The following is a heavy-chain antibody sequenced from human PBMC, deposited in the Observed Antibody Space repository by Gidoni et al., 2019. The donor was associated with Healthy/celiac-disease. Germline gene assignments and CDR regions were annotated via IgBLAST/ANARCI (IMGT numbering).Heavy chain of an antibody. CDR3: ARGRFGESFGYGLDAFDI. CDR1: GLTFSSYA. J-gene: IGHJ3*02. Sequence: QVQLVEFGGGVVKPGRSLRLSCAASGLTFSSYAMHWVRQAPGKGLEWVAVISYDGSNKYYADSVKGRFTISRDNSKNTLYLQMNSLRAEDTAVYYCARGRFGESFGYGLDAFDIWGQGTMVTVSS. V-gene: IGHV3-30-3*01. CDR2: ISYDGSNK. D-gene: IGHD3-10*01.